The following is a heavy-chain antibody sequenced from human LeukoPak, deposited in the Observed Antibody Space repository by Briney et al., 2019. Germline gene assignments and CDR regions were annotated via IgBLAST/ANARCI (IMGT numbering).Heavy chain of an antibody. V-gene: IGHV3-66*01. CDR3: ARDSMVRGVIDKYYFDY. D-gene: IGHD3-10*01. J-gene: IGHJ4*02. CDR2: IYSGGST. CDR1: GFTVSSNY. Sequence: GGSLRLSCAASGFTVSSNYMSWVRQAPGKGLEWVSVIYSGGSTCYADSVKGRFTISRDNSKNTLYLQMNSLRAEDTAVYYCARDSMVRGVIDKYYFDYWGQGTLVTVSS.